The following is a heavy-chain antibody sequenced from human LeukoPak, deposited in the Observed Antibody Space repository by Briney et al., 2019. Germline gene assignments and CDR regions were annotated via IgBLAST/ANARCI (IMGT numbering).Heavy chain of an antibody. D-gene: IGHD2-15*01. CDR3: ARGTEVVAASNWFNP. V-gene: IGHV1-2*02. CDR1: GYTFTGYY. J-gene: IGHJ5*02. Sequence: ASVKVSCKASGYTFTGYYMHWVRQAPGQGLEWMGWINPNSGGTNYQGRVTMTRDTSISTAYMELSRLRSDDTAVYYCARGTEVVAASNWFNPWGQGTLVTVSS. CDR2: INPNSGGT.